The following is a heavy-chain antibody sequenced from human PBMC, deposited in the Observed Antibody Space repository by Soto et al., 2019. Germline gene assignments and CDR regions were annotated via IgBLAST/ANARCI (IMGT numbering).Heavy chain of an antibody. D-gene: IGHD3-16*01. Sequence: QVQLVQSGAEVKKPGASVKVSCKASGYTFTDNQIHWLRRAPGQRLEWMGRIDPKSGDTNFAPTYQGRVTMTRDTSTNTVYMELTRLTSSDTAIYFCATRHLRDYIRWNFDPWGPGTLVTVSS. CDR3: ATRHLRDYIRWNFDP. V-gene: IGHV1-2*02. CDR1: GYTFTDNQ. J-gene: IGHJ5*02. CDR2: IDPKSGDT.